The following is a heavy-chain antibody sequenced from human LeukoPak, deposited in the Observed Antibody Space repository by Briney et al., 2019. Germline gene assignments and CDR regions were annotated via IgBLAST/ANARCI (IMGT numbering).Heavy chain of an antibody. D-gene: IGHD7-27*01. CDR3: ARRTGRGYEY. V-gene: IGHV3-48*03. J-gene: IGHJ4*02. CDR2: ISGGGEST. Sequence: PGGSLRLSCAASGFTFSSYEMNWVRHAPGRGLEWVSHISGGGESTVYPDAVKGRFTISRDNAKNSLYLQMNSLRVEDTGVYYCARRTGRGYEYWGQGVLVTVSP. CDR1: GFTFSSYE.